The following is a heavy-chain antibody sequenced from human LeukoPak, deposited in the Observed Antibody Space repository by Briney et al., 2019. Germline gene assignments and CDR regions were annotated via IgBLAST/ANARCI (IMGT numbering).Heavy chain of an antibody. J-gene: IGHJ4*02. D-gene: IGHD3-22*01. V-gene: IGHV3-21*01. CDR1: GFTFSSYN. Sequence: GGSLSLSCAASGFTFSSYNMNWVRQAPGKGLEWVSSITSTGTYIYYADSVKGRFTISRDDAKNSLYLQMNSLRAEDTAVYYCARDLGYGSIGFYHYFAYWGQGTLVTVSS. CDR3: ARDLGYGSIGFYHYFAY. CDR2: ITSTGTYI.